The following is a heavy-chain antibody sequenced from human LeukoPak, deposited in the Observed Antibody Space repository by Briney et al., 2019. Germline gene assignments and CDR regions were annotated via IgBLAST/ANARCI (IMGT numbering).Heavy chain of an antibody. Sequence: SETLSLTCTVSGGSISSSSYYWGWIRQPPGKGLEWIGSIYYSGSTYYNPSLKSRVTISVDTSKNQVSLKLSSVTAADTAVYYCARDSFFTEDSRGYYLPHWGQGTLVTVSS. CDR1: GGSISSSSYY. CDR2: IYYSGST. CDR3: ARDSFFTEDSRGYYLPH. V-gene: IGHV4-39*07. J-gene: IGHJ4*02. D-gene: IGHD3-22*01.